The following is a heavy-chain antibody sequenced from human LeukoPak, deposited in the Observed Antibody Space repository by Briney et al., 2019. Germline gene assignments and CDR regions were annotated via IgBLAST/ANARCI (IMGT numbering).Heavy chain of an antibody. J-gene: IGHJ4*02. D-gene: IGHD3-10*01. Sequence: ASVKVSCKXSGYTFTGYYMHWVRQAPGQGLEWMGRINPNSGGTNYSQKFQGRVTMTRDTSISTAYMELSRLRSDDTAVYYCASSMVRGVIAYWGQGTLVTVSS. CDR3: ASSMVRGVIAY. V-gene: IGHV1-2*06. CDR2: INPNSGGT. CDR1: GYTFTGYY.